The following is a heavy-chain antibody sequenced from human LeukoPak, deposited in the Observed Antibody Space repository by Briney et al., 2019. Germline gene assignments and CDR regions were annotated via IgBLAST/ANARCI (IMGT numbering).Heavy chain of an antibody. V-gene: IGHV3-11*01. CDR2: ISSRGSAI. Sequence: GGALRLSCAASGFTFSDYYRSWIRQAPGKGLEGVSYISSRGSAIYYADAVKSRFTISRENPNTSLNLQMKSPRAEETAVYYCARAVAGWTYDFWSGYWFDPWGQGTLVTVSS. CDR1: GFTFSDYY. CDR3: ARAVAGWTYDFWSGYWFDP. J-gene: IGHJ5*02. D-gene: IGHD3-3*01.